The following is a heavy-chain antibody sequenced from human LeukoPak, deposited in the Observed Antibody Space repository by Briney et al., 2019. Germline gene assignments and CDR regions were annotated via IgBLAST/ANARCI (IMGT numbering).Heavy chain of an antibody. D-gene: IGHD2-2*01. CDR1: GFTFSSYW. CDR2: IKQDGSEK. J-gene: IGHJ5*02. Sequence: GGSLRLSCAASGFTFSSYWMSWVRQAPGKGLEWVANIKQDGSEKYYVDSVKGRFTISRDNAKNSLYLQMNSLRAEDPAVYYCARGTPGTRAPRYCSSTTVYAGNWFDPWAQGTLVTVPS. V-gene: IGHV3-7*03. CDR3: ARGTPGTRAPRYCSSTTVYAGNWFDP.